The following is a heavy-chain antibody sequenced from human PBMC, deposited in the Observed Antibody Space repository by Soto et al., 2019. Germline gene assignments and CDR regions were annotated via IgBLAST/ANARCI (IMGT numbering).Heavy chain of an antibody. Sequence: GGSLRLSCSASGFSVNNNYMTWVRQAPGRRPEWVAVIYTRGTTHYADFATGRFTFSRDNSKNTLYLQMDSLRPEDTAVYYCANLWGYYFEYWGPGTLVTVSS. V-gene: IGHV3-53*01. D-gene: IGHD2-21*01. CDR2: IYTRGTT. J-gene: IGHJ4*02. CDR1: GFSVNNNY. CDR3: ANLWGYYFEY.